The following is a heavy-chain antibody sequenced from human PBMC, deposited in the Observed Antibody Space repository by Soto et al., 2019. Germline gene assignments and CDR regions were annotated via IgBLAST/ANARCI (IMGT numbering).Heavy chain of an antibody. CDR2: INPNSGGT. V-gene: IGHV1-2*04. Sequence: QVQLVQSGAGVKKPGASVKVSCKASGYTFTGYYMHWVRQAPGQGLEWMGWINPNSGGTNYAQKFQGWVTMTRDTSISTAYMELSRLRSDDTAVYYCARGTRGRYSYGYNDYWGQGTLVTVSS. J-gene: IGHJ4*02. D-gene: IGHD5-18*01. CDR1: GYTFTGYY. CDR3: ARGTRGRYSYGYNDY.